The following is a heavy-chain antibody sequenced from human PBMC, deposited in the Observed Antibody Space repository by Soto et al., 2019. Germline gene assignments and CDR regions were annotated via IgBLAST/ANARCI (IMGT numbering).Heavy chain of an antibody. CDR3: ARDGDGNSLAY. CDR2: IIPIFGAS. Sequence: QVQLVQSGPEVKKPGSSVKVSCKSSGGTFTTYTFSWVRQAPGQGLEWMAGIIPIFGASKSAQKYQDRVAITTDESTRTIYMELSSLRSDDTAVYYCARDGDGNSLAYWGQGTLVTGSS. V-gene: IGHV1-69*01. J-gene: IGHJ4*02. D-gene: IGHD7-27*01. CDR1: GGTFTTYT.